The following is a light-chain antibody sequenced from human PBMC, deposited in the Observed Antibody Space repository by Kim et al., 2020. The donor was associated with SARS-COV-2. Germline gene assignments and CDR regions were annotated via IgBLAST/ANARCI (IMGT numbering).Light chain of an antibody. Sequence: STGERATLSCRASQSVNSNLAWYQQKPGQAPRVLIYGASTRASGIPARFSGSGSGTEFTLTISSLQSEDFAVYYCQQYDNWPPLTFGGGTKVEIK. CDR1: QSVNSN. V-gene: IGKV3-15*01. J-gene: IGKJ4*01. CDR3: QQYDNWPPLT. CDR2: GAS.